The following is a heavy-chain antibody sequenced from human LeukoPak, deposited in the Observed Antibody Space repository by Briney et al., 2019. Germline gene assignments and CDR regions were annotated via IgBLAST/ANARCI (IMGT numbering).Heavy chain of an antibody. CDR2: IKQDGSEK. J-gene: IGHJ4*02. D-gene: IGHD3-10*01. V-gene: IGHV3-7*01. CDR3: ARDAARLLVPFDH. Sequence: GGSLRLSCAASGFTFSSYWMSWVRQAPGKGLEWVANIKQDGSEKYYVDSVKGRFTISRDNAKNSLYLQMNSLRAEDTAVYYCARDAARLLVPFDHWGQGTLVTVSS. CDR1: GFTFSSYW.